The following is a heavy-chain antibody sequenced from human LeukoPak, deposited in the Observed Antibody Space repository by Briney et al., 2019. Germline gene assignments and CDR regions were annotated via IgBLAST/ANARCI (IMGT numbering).Heavy chain of an antibody. Sequence: PGGSLRLSCAAPAFTLSDFTIHWVRQASGKGLEWVARIRSKANNYATEYGASVKGRFTISRDDAKNTAYLQMNSLKTEDTAMYYCSAGPSGWTEFFRHWGQGTLVTVSS. V-gene: IGHV3-73*01. CDR2: IRSKANNYAT. D-gene: IGHD6-19*01. CDR1: AFTLSDFT. CDR3: SAGPSGWTEFFRH. J-gene: IGHJ1*01.